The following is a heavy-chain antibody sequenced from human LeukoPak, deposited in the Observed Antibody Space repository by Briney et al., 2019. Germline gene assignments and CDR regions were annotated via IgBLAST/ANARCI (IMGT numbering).Heavy chain of an antibody. Sequence: PSETLSLTCTVSGGSISSYYWGWIRQPPGKGLEWIGSIYHSGSTYYNPSLKSRVTISVDTSKNQFSLKLSSVTAADTAVYYCARERTTYYFDYWGQGTLVTVSS. CDR1: GGSISSYY. CDR2: IYHSGST. V-gene: IGHV4-38-2*02. J-gene: IGHJ4*02. D-gene: IGHD1-14*01. CDR3: ARERTTYYFDY.